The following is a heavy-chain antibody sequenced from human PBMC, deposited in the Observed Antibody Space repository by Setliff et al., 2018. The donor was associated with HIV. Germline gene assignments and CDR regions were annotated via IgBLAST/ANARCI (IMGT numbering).Heavy chain of an antibody. CDR2: IDSDGSDT. J-gene: IGHJ6*03. D-gene: IGHD3-10*01. Sequence: PGGSLRLSCVASGLTFSNYWMHWVRQAPGKGLVWVSRIDSDGSDTDYADSVRGRFTISRDNAKNSLYLQMNSLRTEDTALYYCAKEGGSERMPFFYYYMDVWGKGTTVTVSS. CDR3: AKEGGSERMPFFYYYMDV. CDR1: GLTFSNYW. V-gene: IGHV3-74*01.